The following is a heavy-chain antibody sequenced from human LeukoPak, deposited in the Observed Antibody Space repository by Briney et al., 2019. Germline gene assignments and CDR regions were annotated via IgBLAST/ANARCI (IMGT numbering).Heavy chain of an antibody. CDR3: VRDGGNWDVDY. D-gene: IGHD3-16*01. V-gene: IGHV4-39*07. Sequence: SETLSLTCTVSGGSIGRGHYFWGWIRQPPGKELEWIGSIYSSGSTHYNPSLNSRLTISADTSKNQFSLNLRSVTAADTAVYFCVRDGGNWDVDYWGQGTLVTVSS. CDR1: GGSIGRGHYF. J-gene: IGHJ4*02. CDR2: IYSSGST.